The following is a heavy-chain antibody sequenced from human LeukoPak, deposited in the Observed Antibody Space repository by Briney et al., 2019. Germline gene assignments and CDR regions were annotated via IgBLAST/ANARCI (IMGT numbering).Heavy chain of an antibody. CDR1: GFTVSSNY. J-gene: IGHJ6*02. CDR3: ASNYGDYDHYYYYGMDV. CDR2: IYSGGST. D-gene: IGHD4-17*01. Sequence: GGSLRLSCAASGFTVSSNYMSWVRQAPGKGLEWVSVIYSGGSTYYADSVKGRFTISRDNSKNTLYLQMNSLRAEDTAVYYCASNYGDYDHYYYYGMDVWGQGTTVTVSS. V-gene: IGHV3-66*01.